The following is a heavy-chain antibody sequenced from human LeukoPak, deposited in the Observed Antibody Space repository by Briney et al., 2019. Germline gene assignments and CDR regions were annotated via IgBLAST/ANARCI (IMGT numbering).Heavy chain of an antibody. CDR3: ARVGYCSGGSCHDAFDI. J-gene: IGHJ3*02. CDR2: ISAYNGNT. V-gene: IGHV1-18*01. Sequence: ASVKVSCTASGGTFSSYAISWVRQAPGHGLEWMGWISAYNGNTNYAQKLQGRVTMTTDTSTSTAYMELRSLRSDDTAVYYCARVGYCSGGSCHDAFDIWGQGTMVTVSS. CDR1: GGTFSSYA. D-gene: IGHD2-15*01.